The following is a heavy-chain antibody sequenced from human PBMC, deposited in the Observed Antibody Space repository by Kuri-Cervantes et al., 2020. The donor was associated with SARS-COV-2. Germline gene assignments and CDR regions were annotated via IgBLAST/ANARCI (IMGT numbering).Heavy chain of an antibody. Sequence: GESLKISCAASGFTFSSYAMSWVRQAPGKGLEWVSAISGSGGSTYYADSVKGRFTISRDNSKNTLYLQMNSLRAEDTAVYYCAKARSPSLWFGELLLSADYWGQGTLVTDSS. CDR2: ISGSGGST. CDR1: GFTFSSYA. J-gene: IGHJ4*02. CDR3: AKARSPSLWFGELLLSADY. V-gene: IGHV3-23*01. D-gene: IGHD3-10*01.